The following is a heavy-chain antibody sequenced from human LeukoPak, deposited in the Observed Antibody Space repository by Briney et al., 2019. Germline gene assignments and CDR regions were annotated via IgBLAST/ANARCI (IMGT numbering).Heavy chain of an antibody. CDR3: ARERPRGGLRSVVWFDP. CDR1: GYTFTSYY. V-gene: IGHV1-46*01. CDR2: INPSGGST. J-gene: IGHJ5*02. Sequence: RASVKVSCKASGYTFTSYYMHWVRQAPGQGLEWMGIINPSGGSTGYAQKFQGRVTMTRDTSTSTVYMELSSLRSEDTAVYYCARERPRGGLRSVVWFDPWGQGTLVTVSS. D-gene: IGHD4-17*01.